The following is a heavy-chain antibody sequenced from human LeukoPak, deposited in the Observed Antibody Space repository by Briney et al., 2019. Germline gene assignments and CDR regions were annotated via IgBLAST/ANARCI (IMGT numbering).Heavy chain of an antibody. J-gene: IGHJ4*02. CDR3: AKERYYGSGSRPREFDY. D-gene: IGHD3-10*01. V-gene: IGHV3-30*02. CDR2: IRYDGSNK. Sequence: GESLRLSCAASGFTFSSYVMHWVRQAPGKGLEWVAFIRYDGSNKYYADSVKGRFTISRDNSKNTLYLQMNSLRADDTAVYYCAKERYYGSGSRPREFDYWGQGTLVTVSS. CDR1: GFTFSSYV.